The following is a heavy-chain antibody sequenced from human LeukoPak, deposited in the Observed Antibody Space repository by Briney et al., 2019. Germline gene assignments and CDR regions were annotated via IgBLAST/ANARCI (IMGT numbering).Heavy chain of an antibody. V-gene: IGHV3-20*04. D-gene: IGHD7-27*01. CDR1: GFTISSYG. CDR2: INWNGGST. J-gene: IGHJ3*02. CDR3: ARDQTGGAFDI. Sequence: GGSLRLSCTASGFTISSYGMSWVRQAPGKGLEWVSGINWNGGSTGYADSVKGRFTISRDNAKNSLYLQMNSLRAEDTALYYCARDQTGGAFDIWGQGTMVTVSS.